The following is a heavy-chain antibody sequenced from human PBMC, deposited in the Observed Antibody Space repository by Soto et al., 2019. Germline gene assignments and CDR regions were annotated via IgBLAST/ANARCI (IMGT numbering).Heavy chain of an antibody. CDR3: ASVPAVAGTHWFDP. J-gene: IGHJ5*02. Sequence: PSETLAHTCAVYGGSFSGYYWCWIRQRPGKGLEWIGEINHSGSTNYNPSLKSRVTISVDTSKNQFSLKLSSVTAADTAVYYCASVPAVAGTHWFDPWGQGTLVTVSS. V-gene: IGHV4-34*01. D-gene: IGHD6-19*01. CDR2: INHSGST. CDR1: GGSFSGYY.